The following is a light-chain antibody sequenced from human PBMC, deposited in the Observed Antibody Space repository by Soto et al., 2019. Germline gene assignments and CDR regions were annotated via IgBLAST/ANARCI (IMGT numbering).Light chain of an antibody. CDR3: QQLFDSPIT. J-gene: IGKJ5*01. CDR2: GAS. V-gene: IGKV3-20*01. CDR1: QSVSSTY. Sequence: EIVLTQSPGTLSLSPGERATLSCRASQSVSSTYVAWYQQKSGQAPRLLIYGASSRATGIPDRFSGSGSGTDFTLTITSLQPEDFATYYCQQLFDSPITFGQGTRLEIK.